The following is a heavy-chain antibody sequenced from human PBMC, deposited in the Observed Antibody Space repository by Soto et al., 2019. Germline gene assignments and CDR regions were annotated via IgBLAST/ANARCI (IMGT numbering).Heavy chain of an antibody. J-gene: IGHJ6*02. V-gene: IGHV6-1*01. CDR2: TYYRSKWYN. D-gene: IGHD1-1*01. CDR1: GDSVSSNSAA. CDR3: ALTWNYYYYGMDV. Sequence: SQTLSLTCALSGDSVSSNSAAWNWSRQSPSRGLEWLGRTYYRSKWYNDYAVSVKSRITINPDTSKNQFSLQLNSVTPADTAVYYCALTWNYYYYGMDVWGQGTTVTVSS.